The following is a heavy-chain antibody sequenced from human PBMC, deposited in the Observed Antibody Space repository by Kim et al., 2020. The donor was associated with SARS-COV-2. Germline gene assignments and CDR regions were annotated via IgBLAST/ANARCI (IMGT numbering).Heavy chain of an antibody. V-gene: IGHV1-18*01. D-gene: IGHD5-12*01. CDR3: AREGMVATGFDY. Sequence: YAQKLQGRVTMTTDTSTSTAYMELRSLRSDDTAVYYCAREGMVATGFDYWGQGTLVTVSS. J-gene: IGHJ4*02.